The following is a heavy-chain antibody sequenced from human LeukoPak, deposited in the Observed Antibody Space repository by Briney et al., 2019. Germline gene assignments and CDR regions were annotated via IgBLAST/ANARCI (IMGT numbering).Heavy chain of an antibody. Sequence: GGSLRLSCAASGFTFSYFWMSWVRQAPGKGVEWVANINLDGTERHYVDSVKGRFTISRDNARKSLYLQMNSLRDEDTAVYYCARDNVGATPLDYWGQGTLVTVSS. V-gene: IGHV3-7*05. CDR3: ARDNVGATPLDY. CDR2: INLDGTER. J-gene: IGHJ4*02. CDR1: GFTFSYFW. D-gene: IGHD1-26*01.